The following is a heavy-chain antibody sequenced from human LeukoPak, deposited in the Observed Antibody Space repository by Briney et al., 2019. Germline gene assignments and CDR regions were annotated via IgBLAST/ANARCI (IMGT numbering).Heavy chain of an antibody. CDR2: FYSGST. CDR3: ARAARSGWLNWFDP. J-gene: IGHJ5*02. D-gene: IGHD6-19*01. Sequence: PSETLSLTCSISAGSISKTNYYWGWIRQPPGKGLEWIGSFYSGSTYYNPSLKSRLTISVDTSKNQFFLKLSSVTAADTAVYYCARAARSGWLNWFDPWGQGTLVTVSS. V-gene: IGHV4-39*07. CDR1: AGSISKTNYY.